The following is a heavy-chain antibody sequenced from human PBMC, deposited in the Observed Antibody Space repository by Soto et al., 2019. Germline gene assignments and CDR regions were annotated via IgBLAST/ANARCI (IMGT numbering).Heavy chain of an antibody. CDR2: IYYSGST. Sequence: SETLSLTCTVSGGSISSYYWSWIRQPPGKGLEWIGYIYYSGSTNYNPSLKSRVTISVDTSKNQFSLKLSSVTAADTAVYYCATSGYSSSWYNFDYWGQGTLVTVSS. V-gene: IGHV4-59*08. J-gene: IGHJ4*02. CDR1: GGSISSYY. D-gene: IGHD6-13*01. CDR3: ATSGYSSSWYNFDY.